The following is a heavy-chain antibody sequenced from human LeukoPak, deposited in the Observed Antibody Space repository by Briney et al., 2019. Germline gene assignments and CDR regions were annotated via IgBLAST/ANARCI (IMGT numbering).Heavy chain of an antibody. CDR1: GGSISSYY. V-gene: IGHV4-59*01. J-gene: IGHJ5*02. CDR2: IYYSGST. CDR3: ARDGSGYWNWFDP. Sequence: SETLSLTCTVSGGSISSYYWSWIRQPPGKGLEWIGYIYYSGSTNYNPSLKSRVTISVDTSKNQFSLKLSSVTAADTAVYYCARDGSGYWNWFDPWGQGTLVTVSS. D-gene: IGHD3-22*01.